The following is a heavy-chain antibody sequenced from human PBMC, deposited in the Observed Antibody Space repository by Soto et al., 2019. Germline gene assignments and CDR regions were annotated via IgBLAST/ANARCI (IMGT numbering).Heavy chain of an antibody. CDR3: ARSGSYYPARNWFGP. V-gene: IGHV1-18*01. CDR2: ISGFNDDT. Sequence: QIELVQSGAEMKNPGASVKVSCKASGYTFTSYGISWVRQAPGQGLEWMGWISGFNDDTNLAQRFQGRITVTKDPSTSTTYMELRSLKSDDTAGYYCARSGSYYPARNWFGPWGKGTLVTVSS. CDR1: GYTFTSYG. D-gene: IGHD3-10*01. J-gene: IGHJ5*02.